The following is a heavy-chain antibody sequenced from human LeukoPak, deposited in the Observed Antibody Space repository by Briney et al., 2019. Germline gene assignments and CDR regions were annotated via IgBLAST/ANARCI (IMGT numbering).Heavy chain of an antibody. CDR2: VSHSGST. CDR1: RGSFSAYY. Sequence: ETLSLTCAVYRGSFSAYYWSWVRQPPGKELEWIGEVSHSGSTTYNPSLQSRVTMSLDTSKNQLSLRLNSVTAADTAVYYCATKDTTSYHYGAFDIWGQGTSITVSP. CDR3: ATKDTTSYHYGAFDI. D-gene: IGHD3-22*01. J-gene: IGHJ3*02. V-gene: IGHV4-34*01.